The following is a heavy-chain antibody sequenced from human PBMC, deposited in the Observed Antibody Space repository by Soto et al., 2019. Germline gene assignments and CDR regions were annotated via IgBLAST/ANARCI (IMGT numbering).Heavy chain of an antibody. CDR2: IIPIFGTA. Sequence: ASVKVSCKASGGTFSSYAISWVRQAPGQGLEWMGGIIPIFGTANYAQKFQGRVTITADKSTSTAYMELSSLRSEDTAVYYCARDVGLRGNYYYGMDVWGQGTTVTVSS. V-gene: IGHV1-69*06. CDR3: ARDVGLRGNYYYGMDV. J-gene: IGHJ6*02. CDR1: GGTFSSYA. D-gene: IGHD4-17*01.